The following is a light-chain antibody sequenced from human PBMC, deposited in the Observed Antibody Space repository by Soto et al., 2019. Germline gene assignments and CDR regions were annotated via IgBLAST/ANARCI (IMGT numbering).Light chain of an antibody. CDR1: QSVSSSF. CDR3: QHYGNSPPEYS. CDR2: GAS. V-gene: IGKV3-20*01. Sequence: EIVLTQSPGTLSLSPGERATLSCRASQSVSSSFLAWYPQRPGQAPRLRIFGASYRATGIPDRFSGSGSGTDFTLTISTLEPEDFAVYYCQHYGNSPPEYSFGPGTNVDSK. J-gene: IGKJ3*01.